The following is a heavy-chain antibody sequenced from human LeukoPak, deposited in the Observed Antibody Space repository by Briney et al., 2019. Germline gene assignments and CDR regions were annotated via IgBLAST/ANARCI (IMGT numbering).Heavy chain of an antibody. J-gene: IGHJ6*02. Sequence: GGSLRLSCSASGFPFSSYAIHWVRQAPGKGLEYVSAISDSGGSTYYADSVKGRFTISRDNSKNTLYLQMSSLRVEDTAVYFCVRGYSFGPYGMDVWGQGTTVTVSS. V-gene: IGHV3-64D*09. CDR1: GFPFSSYA. D-gene: IGHD2-15*01. CDR3: VRGYSFGPYGMDV. CDR2: ISDSGGST.